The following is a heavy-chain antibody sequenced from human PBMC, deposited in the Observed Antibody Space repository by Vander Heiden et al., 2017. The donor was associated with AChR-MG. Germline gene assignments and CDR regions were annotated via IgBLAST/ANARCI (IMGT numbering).Heavy chain of an antibody. J-gene: IGHJ6*03. D-gene: IGHD3-16*01. CDR3: ARDLSPHPYDYILGYMDV. V-gene: IGHV4-38-2*02. Sequence: QVQLQESGPGLVKPSETLSLTCAVSGYSISSGYSWGWIRQPPGKGLEWIGSIYHNGSTYYNPSLKSRVTISVDTSKNQFSLKLSSVTAADTAVYYCARDLSPHPYDYILGYMDVWGKGTTVTVSS. CDR1: GYSISSGYS. CDR2: IYHNGST.